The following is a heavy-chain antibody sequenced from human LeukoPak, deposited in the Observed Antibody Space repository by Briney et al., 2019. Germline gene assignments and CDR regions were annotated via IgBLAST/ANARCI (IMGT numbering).Heavy chain of an antibody. Sequence: ASVKVSCKASGYTFTSYYMHWVRQAPGQGLEWMGLINPSGGSTSYAQKFQGRVTMTRDMSTSTDYMELSSLRSEDTAVYYCARDRSPAPGRSYGRGHFDYWGQGTLVTVSS. CDR1: GYTFTSYY. J-gene: IGHJ4*02. CDR2: INPSGGST. CDR3: ARDRSPAPGRSYGRGHFDY. D-gene: IGHD5-18*01. V-gene: IGHV1-46*01.